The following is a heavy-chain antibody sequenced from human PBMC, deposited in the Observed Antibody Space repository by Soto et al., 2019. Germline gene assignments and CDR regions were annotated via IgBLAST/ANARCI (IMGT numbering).Heavy chain of an antibody. D-gene: IGHD1-26*01. J-gene: IGHJ4*02. V-gene: IGHV4-39*01. CDR2: IYYSGST. CDR1: GGSISSSSYY. Sequence: SEALSLTCTVSGGSISSSSYYWGWIRQPPGKGLEWIGSIYYSGSTYYNPSLKSRVTISVDTSKNQFCLKLSSVTAADTAVYYCPCHYQFDSGSYPYFDYWGQGTLVTVSS. CDR3: PCHYQFDSGSYPYFDY.